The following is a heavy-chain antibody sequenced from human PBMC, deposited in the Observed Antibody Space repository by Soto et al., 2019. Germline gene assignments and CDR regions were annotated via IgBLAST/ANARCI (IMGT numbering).Heavy chain of an antibody. CDR3: TTDSYYDFWSGYSLSLWYFDD. Sequence: EVQLVESGGGLVKPGGSLRLSCAASGFTFSNAWMNWVRQAPGKGLEWVGRIKSKTGGGTTDYAAPGKGRFTISRDDSKHTLYMQMNSLKTEDTDVYYCTTDSYYDFWSGYSLSLWYFDDWGQGTLVTVSS. CDR1: GFTFSNAW. J-gene: IGHJ4*02. CDR2: IKSKTGGGTT. D-gene: IGHD3-3*01. V-gene: IGHV3-15*07.